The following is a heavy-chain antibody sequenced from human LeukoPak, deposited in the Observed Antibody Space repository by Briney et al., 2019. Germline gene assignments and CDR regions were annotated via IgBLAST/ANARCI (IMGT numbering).Heavy chain of an antibody. CDR2: IYYSGST. D-gene: IGHD1-1*01. CDR3: ARWTTLHEAFAI. Sequence: SETLSLTCTVSGGSISSGGYYWSWIRQHPGKGLEWIGYIYYSGSTYYNPSLKSRVTISVDTSKNQFSLKLSSVTAADTAVYYCARWTTLHEAFAIWGQGTMVTVSS. CDR1: GGSISSGGYY. V-gene: IGHV4-31*03. J-gene: IGHJ3*02.